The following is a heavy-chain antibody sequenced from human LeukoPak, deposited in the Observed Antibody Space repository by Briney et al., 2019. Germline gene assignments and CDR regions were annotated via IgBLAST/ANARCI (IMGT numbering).Heavy chain of an antibody. CDR3: ARGKPRWLKWFGETLSEGYFDY. J-gene: IGHJ4*02. CDR1: GGSFSGYY. D-gene: IGHD3-10*01. CDR2: INHSGST. V-gene: IGHV4-34*01. Sequence: SETLSLTCAVYGGSFSGYYWSWIRQPPGKGLEWIGEINHSGSTNYNPSLKSRVTISVDTSKNQFSLKLSSVTAADTAVYYCARGKPRWLKWFGETLSEGYFDYWGQGTLVTVSS.